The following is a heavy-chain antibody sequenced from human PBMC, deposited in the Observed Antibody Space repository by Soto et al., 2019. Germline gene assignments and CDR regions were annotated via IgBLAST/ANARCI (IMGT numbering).Heavy chain of an antibody. CDR2: IYYSGST. D-gene: IGHD1-26*01. V-gene: IGHV4-59*01. CDR1: GGSISSYY. J-gene: IGHJ6*02. Sequence: SETLSLTCTVSGGSISSYYWSWIRQPPGKGLEWIGYIYYSGSTNYNPSLKSRVTISVDTSKNQFSLKLSSVTAADTAVYYCAREDRKRGGMDVWGQGTTVTVSS. CDR3: AREDRKRGGMDV.